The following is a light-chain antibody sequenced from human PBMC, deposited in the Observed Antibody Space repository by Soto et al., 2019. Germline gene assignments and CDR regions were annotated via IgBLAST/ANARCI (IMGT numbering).Light chain of an antibody. V-gene: IGKV1-12*01. J-gene: IGKJ2*01. Sequence: DIQMTQSPSSVSASVGDRVTITCRASQGIYWLAWYQQKPGKAPKLLIYAASSLQSGVPSRFSGSGSGTDFTLTISRLEPEDFAVYYCQQYGSSPNTFGQGTKLEIK. CDR1: QGIYW. CDR3: QQYGSSPNT. CDR2: AAS.